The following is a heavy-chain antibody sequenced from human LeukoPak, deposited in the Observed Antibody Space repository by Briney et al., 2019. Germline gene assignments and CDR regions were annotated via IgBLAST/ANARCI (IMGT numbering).Heavy chain of an antibody. Sequence: PGGSLRLSCAASGFSFSNSWMHWVRQAPGKGLVWVSRINSDGTTTYYADSVKGRFTISRDNVKNTLFLQMNSLRAENTAVYYCARDPRTTVTTSLFDYWGQGTLVTVSS. J-gene: IGHJ4*02. V-gene: IGHV3-74*01. D-gene: IGHD4-17*01. CDR3: ARDPRTTVTTSLFDY. CDR1: GFSFSNSW. CDR2: INSDGTTT.